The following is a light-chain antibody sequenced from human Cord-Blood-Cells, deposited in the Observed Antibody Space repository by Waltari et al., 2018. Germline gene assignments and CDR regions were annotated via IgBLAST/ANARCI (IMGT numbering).Light chain of an antibody. CDR3: AAWDDSLNGWV. V-gene: IGLV1-44*01. Sequence: QSVLTQPPSASGTPGQRVTISCSGSSSHIGSNTVNWYQQLPGTAPKLLIYSNNQRPSGVPDRFSGSKSGTSASLAIRGLQSEDEADYYCAAWDDSLNGWVFGGGTKLTVL. CDR1: SSHIGSNT. J-gene: IGLJ3*02. CDR2: SNN.